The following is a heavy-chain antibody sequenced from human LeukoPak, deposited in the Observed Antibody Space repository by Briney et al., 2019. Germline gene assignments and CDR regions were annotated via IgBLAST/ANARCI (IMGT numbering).Heavy chain of an antibody. CDR3: ARHLFYYYYYMDV. CDR2: IYYSGST. V-gene: IGHV4-59*08. Sequence: SETLSLTCTVSGGSISSYYWSWIRQPPGKGLEWIGYIYYSGSTNYNPSLKSRVTISVDTSKNQFSLNLSSVTATDTAKYYCARHLFYYYYYMDVWGKGTTVTVSS. J-gene: IGHJ6*03. CDR1: GGSISSYY.